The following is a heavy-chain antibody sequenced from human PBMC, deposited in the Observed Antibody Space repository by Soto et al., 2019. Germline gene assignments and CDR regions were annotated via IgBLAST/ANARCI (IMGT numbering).Heavy chain of an antibody. CDR2: ISYDGSNK. Sequence: QVQLVESGGGVVQPGRSLRLSCAASGFTFSSYAMHWVRQAPGKGLEWVAVISYDGSNKYYADSVKGRFTIFRDNSKNTLYLQMNRLRAEDTAVYYCARSSSGWYKDAFDIWGQGTMVTVSS. V-gene: IGHV3-30-3*01. D-gene: IGHD6-19*01. CDR3: ARSSSGWYKDAFDI. J-gene: IGHJ3*02. CDR1: GFTFSSYA.